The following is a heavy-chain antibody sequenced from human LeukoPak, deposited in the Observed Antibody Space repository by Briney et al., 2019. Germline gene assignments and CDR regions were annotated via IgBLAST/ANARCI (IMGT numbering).Heavy chain of an antibody. V-gene: IGHV4-31*03. J-gene: IGHJ6*01. CDR3: ARGGSGSYYSVYYAVDV. CDR1: GGSISSGGNF. CDR2: IYYSGTT. D-gene: IGHD1-26*01. Sequence: SETLSLTCTVSGGSISSGGNFWSWIRQRPGKGLEWIGFIYYSGTTYSNPSLKSRVAISADTSKNEFSLKLNSLTAADTAVYYCARGGSGSYYSVYYAVDVWGQGTTVTVSA.